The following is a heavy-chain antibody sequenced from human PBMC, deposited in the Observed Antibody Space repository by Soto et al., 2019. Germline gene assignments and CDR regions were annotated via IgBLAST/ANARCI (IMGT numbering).Heavy chain of an antibody. CDR2: ISSSGSTI. V-gene: IGHV3-48*03. D-gene: IGHD3-22*01. Sequence: PGGSLRLSCAASGFTFSSYEMNWVRQAPGKGLEWVSYISSSGSTIYYADSVKGRFTISRDNAKNSLYLQMNSLRAEDTAVYYCARVKAGGYYYDSSGYYGMDVWGQGTTVTVYS. CDR1: GFTFSSYE. J-gene: IGHJ6*02. CDR3: ARVKAGGYYYDSSGYYGMDV.